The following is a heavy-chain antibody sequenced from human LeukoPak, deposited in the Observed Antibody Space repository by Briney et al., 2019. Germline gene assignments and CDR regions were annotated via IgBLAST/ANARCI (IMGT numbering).Heavy chain of an antibody. CDR3: ARGVLRWDY. D-gene: IGHD4-23*01. V-gene: IGHV4-4*09. CDR1: GGSISSYY. Sequence: SEALSLTCTVSGGSISSYYWSWIRQPPGKGLEWIGYIYTSGSTNYNPSLKSRVTISVDTSKNQFSLKLSSVTAADTAVYYCARGVLRWDYWGQGTLVTVSS. J-gene: IGHJ4*02. CDR2: IYTSGST.